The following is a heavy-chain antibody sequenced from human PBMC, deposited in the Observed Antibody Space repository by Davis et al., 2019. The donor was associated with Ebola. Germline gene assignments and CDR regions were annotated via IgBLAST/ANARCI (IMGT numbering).Heavy chain of an antibody. CDR1: GFTFSDYY. Sequence: GESLKISCAASGFTFSDYYMSWIRQAPGKGLEWVANIKQDGSEKYYVDSVKGRFTISRDNAKNSLYLQMNSLRAEDTAVYYCARVSGSYLPIGYWGQGTLVTVSS. CDR2: IKQDGSEK. V-gene: IGHV3-7*01. J-gene: IGHJ4*02. D-gene: IGHD1-26*01. CDR3: ARVSGSYLPIGY.